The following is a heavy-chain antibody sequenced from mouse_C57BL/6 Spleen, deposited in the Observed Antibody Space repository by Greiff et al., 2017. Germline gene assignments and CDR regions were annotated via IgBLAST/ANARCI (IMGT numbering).Heavy chain of an antibody. V-gene: IGHV1-50*01. D-gene: IGHD2-10*02. J-gene: IGHJ3*01. CDR1: GYTFTSYW. CDR2: LDPSDSCT. Sequence: QVQLQQPGAELVKPGASVKLSCKASGYTFTSYWMQWVNQRPGQGLEWVGGLDPSDSCTNYNQTFKGKATLPVDPSSRTAYMQLSSLTAEDSAVYYCARGGYGNLLFAYWGQGTLVTVSA. CDR3: ARGGYGNLLFAY.